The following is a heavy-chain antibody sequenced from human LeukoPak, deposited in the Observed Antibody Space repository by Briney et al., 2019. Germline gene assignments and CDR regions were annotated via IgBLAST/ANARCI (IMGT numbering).Heavy chain of an antibody. Sequence: SETLSLTCDVSSGYINSSNWWSWVRQFPGKNLEWIGQIFHTGSAYYSPSFKSRVTISVDKSKNQFSLRLMSVTAADTAVYYCVRDRNSNLRLGFWGPGILVIVSS. J-gene: IGHJ4*02. CDR3: VRDRNSNLRLGF. CDR1: SGYINSSNW. V-gene: IGHV4-4*02. D-gene: IGHD1-1*01. CDR2: IFHTGSA.